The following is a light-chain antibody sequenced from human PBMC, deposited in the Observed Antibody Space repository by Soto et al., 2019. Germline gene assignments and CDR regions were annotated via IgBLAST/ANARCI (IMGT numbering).Light chain of an antibody. V-gene: IGLV2-14*01. CDR2: EVT. J-gene: IGLJ1*01. CDR1: SSDVGGYNY. CDR3: SSYTSSSTPV. Sequence: ALTQPASVSGSPGQSITISCTGTSSDVGGYNYVSWYQHYPGKAPKLLIYEVTNRPSGLSHRFSASKSGNTASLTISGLQAEDEADYYCSSYTSSSTPVFGSGTKVTVL.